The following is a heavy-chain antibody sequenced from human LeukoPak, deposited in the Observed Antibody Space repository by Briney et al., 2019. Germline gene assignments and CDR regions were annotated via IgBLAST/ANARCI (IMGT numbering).Heavy chain of an antibody. V-gene: IGHV4-59*01. CDR3: ARDSSSYGLDY. J-gene: IGHJ4*02. CDR2: IYYSGST. Sequence: SETLSLTCTVSGGSISSYYWSWIRQPPGKGLEWIGYIYYSGSTNYNPSLKSRVTISVDTSKNQFSLKLSSVTAADTDVYYCARDSSSYGLDYWGQGTLVTVSS. D-gene: IGHD4-17*01. CDR1: GGSISSYY.